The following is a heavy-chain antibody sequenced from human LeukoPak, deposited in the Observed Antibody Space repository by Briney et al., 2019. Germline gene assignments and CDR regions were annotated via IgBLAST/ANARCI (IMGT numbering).Heavy chain of an antibody. V-gene: IGHV4-34*01. Sequence: SETLSLTCAVYGGSFSGYYWRWSWIRQPPGKGLEWIGEVNHSGSTNYNPSLKSRVTISLDTSKNQFSLKLSSVTAADTAVYYCARDWPTIAAAGTIPEYFQHWGQGTLVTVSS. D-gene: IGHD6-13*01. J-gene: IGHJ1*01. CDR3: ARDWPTIAAAGTIPEYFQH. CDR1: GGSFSGYY. CDR2: VNHSGST.